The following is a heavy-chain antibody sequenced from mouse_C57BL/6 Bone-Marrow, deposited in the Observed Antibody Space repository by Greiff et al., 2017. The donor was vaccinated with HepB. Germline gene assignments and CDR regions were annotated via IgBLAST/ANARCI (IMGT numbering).Heavy chain of an antibody. V-gene: IGHV1-22*01. J-gene: IGHJ2*01. CDR2: INPNNGGT. D-gene: IGHD1-1*01. CDR3: ARSYGSSSYYFDY. Sequence: EVKLQESGPELVKPGASVKMSCKASGYTFTDYNMHWVKQSHGKSLEWIGYINPNNGGTSYNQKFKGKATLTVNKSSSTAYMELRSLTSEDSAVYYCARSYGSSSYYFDYWGQGTTLTVSS. CDR1: GYTFTDYN.